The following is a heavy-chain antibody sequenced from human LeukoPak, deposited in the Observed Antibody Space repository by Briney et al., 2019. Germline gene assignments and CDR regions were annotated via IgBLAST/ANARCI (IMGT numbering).Heavy chain of an antibody. CDR3: ARVDGSPDY. D-gene: IGHD3-22*01. CDR2: MNPNRGDT. Sequence: GASVKVSCKASGYTFTSYDIHWVRQATGQGLEWMGRMNPNRGDTDYAQKFQGRVTMTRDTSISTAYMELSSLRSEDTAVYYCARVDGSPDYWGQGTLVTVSS. V-gene: IGHV1-8*01. J-gene: IGHJ4*02. CDR1: GYTFTSYD.